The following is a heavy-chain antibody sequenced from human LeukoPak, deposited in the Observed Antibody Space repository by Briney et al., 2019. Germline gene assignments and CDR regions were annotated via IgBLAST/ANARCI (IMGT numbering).Heavy chain of an antibody. CDR1: GGSINSRSYY. CDR3: ASDEQGYSQVDY. Sequence: SETLSLTCTVSGGSINSRSYYWGWIRQPPGKGLKWIGSIYYSGSTYYNPSLKSRVTISVDTSKNQFSLKLSSVTAADTAVYYCASDEQGYSQVDYWGQGTLVTVSS. CDR2: IYYSGST. J-gene: IGHJ4*02. D-gene: IGHD5-18*01. V-gene: IGHV4-39*07.